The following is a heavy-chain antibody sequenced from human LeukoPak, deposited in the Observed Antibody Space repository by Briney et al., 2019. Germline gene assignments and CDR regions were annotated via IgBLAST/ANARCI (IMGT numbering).Heavy chain of an antibody. CDR3: ATDRYDFWSGSTGPRFDP. D-gene: IGHD3-3*01. CDR1: GYTLTELS. J-gene: IGHJ5*02. Sequence: ASVKVSCKVSGYTLTELSMHWVLQAPGKGLEWMGGFDPEDGETIYAQKFQGRVTMTEDTSTDTAYMELSSLRSEDTAVYYCATDRYDFWSGSTGPRFDPWGQGTLVTVSS. CDR2: FDPEDGET. V-gene: IGHV1-24*01.